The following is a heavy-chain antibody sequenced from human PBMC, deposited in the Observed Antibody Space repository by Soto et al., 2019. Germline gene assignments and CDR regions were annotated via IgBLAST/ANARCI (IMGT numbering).Heavy chain of an antibody. V-gene: IGHV3-23*01. CDR3: AKDPLIGTIDY. Sequence: LRLSCAASGFTFSSFAMSWVRQAPGKGLDWVSAISGSGGSTYSADSVKGRFTISRDNSKNTLYLQMNSLRAEDTAVYYCAKDPLIGTIDYWGQGTLVTVSS. CDR1: GFTFSSFA. D-gene: IGHD1-1*01. CDR2: ISGSGGST. J-gene: IGHJ4*02.